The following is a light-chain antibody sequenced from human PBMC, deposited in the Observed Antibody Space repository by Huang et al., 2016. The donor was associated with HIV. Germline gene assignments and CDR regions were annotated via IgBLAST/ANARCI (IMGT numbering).Light chain of an antibody. J-gene: IGKJ4*01. Sequence: ILLTQFPATLSVSPGQRVTLSCRASQSVGGKLAWYQLRPGQAPRLLIYVASTRFPTIPDRFSGSGSGTEFTLTISSLQSEDFAVYYCQQYDTWPPLTFGGGTKV. CDR1: QSVGGK. CDR3: QQYDTWPPLT. CDR2: VAS. V-gene: IGKV3-15*01.